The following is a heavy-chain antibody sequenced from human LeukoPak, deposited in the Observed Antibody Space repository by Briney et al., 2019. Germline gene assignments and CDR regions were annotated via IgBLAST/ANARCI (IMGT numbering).Heavy chain of an antibody. CDR3: ARVWSSGYTKDY. Sequence: GGSLRLSCAASGFTFSSYSIDWVRQAPGKGLGWLSYISSSSSTIYFADSVKGRFTISRDNAKNSAYLHMNSLRAEDTAVYYCARVWSSGYTKDYWGQGTLVTVS. CDR1: GFTFSSYS. J-gene: IGHJ4*02. D-gene: IGHD3-22*01. CDR2: ISSSSSTI. V-gene: IGHV3-48*04.